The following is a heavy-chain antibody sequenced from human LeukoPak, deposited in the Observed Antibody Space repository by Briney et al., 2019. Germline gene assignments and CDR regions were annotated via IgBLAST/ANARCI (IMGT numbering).Heavy chain of an antibody. CDR1: GYTFTSYY. CDR2: INPSGGST. D-gene: IGHD3-22*01. J-gene: IGHJ4*02. Sequence: ASVKVSCKASGYTFTSYYMHWVRQAPGQGLEWMGIINPSGGSTSYAQKFQGRVTMTRDTSTSTVYMELSSLRSEDTAVYYCARDWSGTSLYDSSGYRPFDYWGQGTLVTVSS. V-gene: IGHV1-46*01. CDR3: ARDWSGTSLYDSSGYRPFDY.